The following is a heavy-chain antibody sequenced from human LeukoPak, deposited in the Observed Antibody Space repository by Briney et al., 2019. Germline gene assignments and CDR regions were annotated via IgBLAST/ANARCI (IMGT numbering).Heavy chain of an antibody. J-gene: IGHJ4*02. CDR2: IHSDGSST. Sequence: PGGSLRLSCAASGFTFSSYWMHWVRQAPGKGLVWVSRIHSDGSSTSYADSVRGRFTISRDDVKSTLYLQMNSLRAEDTAVYYCARSGWPYYFDYWGQGTLVTVSS. V-gene: IGHV3-74*01. D-gene: IGHD3-22*01. CDR3: ARSGWPYYFDY. CDR1: GFTFSSYW.